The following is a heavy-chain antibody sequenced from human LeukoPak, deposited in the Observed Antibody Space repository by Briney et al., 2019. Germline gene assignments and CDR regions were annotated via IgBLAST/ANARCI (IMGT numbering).Heavy chain of an antibody. J-gene: IGHJ6*03. V-gene: IGHV1-46*01. Sequence: GASVKVSCKASGYTFTSYYMHWVRQAPGQGLEWMGIINPSGGSTSYAQKFQGRVTMTRDTSISTAYMELSRLRSDDTAVYYCARGPMGYYYYMDVWGKGTTVTVSS. CDR1: GYTFTSYY. CDR3: ARGPMGYYYYMDV. CDR2: INPSGGST.